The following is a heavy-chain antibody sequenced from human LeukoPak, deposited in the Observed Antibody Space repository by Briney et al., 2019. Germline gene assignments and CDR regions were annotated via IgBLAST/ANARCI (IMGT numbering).Heavy chain of an antibody. CDR1: GFTFSSFA. V-gene: IGHV3-23*01. D-gene: IGHD3-16*01. CDR3: TLTGLGPYYYYMDV. J-gene: IGHJ6*03. CDR2: IFHSGGEI. Sequence: GGSLRLSCAASGFTFSSFAMIWVRQAPGKGLEWVSSIFHSGGEIHYADSVKGRFTISRDNSKSILSLQMNSLKTEDTAVYYCTLTGLGPYYYYMDVWGKGTTVTVSS.